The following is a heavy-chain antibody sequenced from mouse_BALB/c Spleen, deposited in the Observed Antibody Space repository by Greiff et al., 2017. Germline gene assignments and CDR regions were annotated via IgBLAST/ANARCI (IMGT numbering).Heavy chain of an antibody. Sequence: DVKLVESGPSLVKPSQTLSLTCSVTGDSITSGYWNWIRKFPGNKLEYMGYISFSGSTYYNPSLKSRISITRDTSKNQYYLQLNSVTTEDTATYYCARRSFYYGSSYEAYWGQGTLVTVSA. CDR1: GDSITSGY. J-gene: IGHJ3*01. CDR3: ARRSFYYGSSYEAY. V-gene: IGHV3-8*02. CDR2: ISFSGST. D-gene: IGHD1-1*01.